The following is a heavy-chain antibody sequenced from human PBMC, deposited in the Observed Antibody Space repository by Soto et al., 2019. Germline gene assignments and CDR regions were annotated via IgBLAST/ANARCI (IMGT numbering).Heavy chain of an antibody. D-gene: IGHD6-13*01. CDR2: IWYDGSNK. V-gene: IGHV3-33*01. Sequence: QVQLVESGGGVVQPGRSLRLSCAASGFTFSSYGMHWVRQAPGKGLEWVAVIWYDGSNKYYADSVKGRFTISRDNSKNTMYLQMNSLRAEDTAVYYCARDRRGVEAGLAAAGQPVDSWGQGTLVTVSS. J-gene: IGHJ4*02. CDR3: ARDRRGVEAGLAAAGQPVDS. CDR1: GFTFSSYG.